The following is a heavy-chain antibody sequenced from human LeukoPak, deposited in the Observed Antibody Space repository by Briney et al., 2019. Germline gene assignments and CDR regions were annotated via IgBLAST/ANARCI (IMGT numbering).Heavy chain of an antibody. V-gene: IGHV4-59*01. J-gene: IGHJ4*02. CDR2: IYYSGST. Sequence: SETLSLTCTVSGGSISSYYWGWIRQPPGEGLEWIGYIYYSGSTNYNPSLKSRVTISVDTSKNQFSLRLSSVTAADTAVYYCARVRPGGSQYFDYWGQGTLVTVSS. D-gene: IGHD1-26*01. CDR1: GGSISSYY. CDR3: ARVRPGGSQYFDY.